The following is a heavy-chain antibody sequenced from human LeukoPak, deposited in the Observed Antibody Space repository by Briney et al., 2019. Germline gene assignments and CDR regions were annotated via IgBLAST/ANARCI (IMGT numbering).Heavy chain of an antibody. D-gene: IGHD6-6*01. CDR3: ARGYSSWSPFGY. V-gene: IGHV4-59*01. CDR2: IYYSGST. J-gene: IGHJ4*02. CDR1: GGSISSYY. Sequence: PSETLSLTCTVSGGSISSYYWSWIRQPPGKGLEWIGYIYYSGSTNYNPSLKSRVTISVDTSKDQFSLKLSSVTAADTAVYYCARGYSSWSPFGYWGQGTLVTVSS.